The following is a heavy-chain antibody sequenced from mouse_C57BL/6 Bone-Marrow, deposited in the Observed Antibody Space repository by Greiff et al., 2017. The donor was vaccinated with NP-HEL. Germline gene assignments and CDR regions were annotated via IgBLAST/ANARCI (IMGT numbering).Heavy chain of an antibody. Sequence: EVQLVESGAGLVKPGASVKLSCKASGFTFTSYWMSWVRQSPGQRLEWVATISAGGSYTYYTDKVKGRVTISRDTATNNAYLQLSHLKSEDTAMYYCARVDYYCGIDVWGTGTTVTVSS. V-gene: IGHV5-4*01. CDR2: ISAGGSYT. J-gene: IGHJ1*03. CDR1: GFTFTSYW. D-gene: IGHD1-1*01. CDR3: ARVDYYCGIDV.